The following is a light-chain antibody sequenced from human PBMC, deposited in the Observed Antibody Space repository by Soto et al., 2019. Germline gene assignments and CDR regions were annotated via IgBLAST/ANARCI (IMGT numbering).Light chain of an antibody. V-gene: IGLV2-23*02. J-gene: IGLJ2*01. CDR3: CSYAGSTV. CDR1: SSDVGSYNL. Sequence: QSVLTQPDSVSGSPGQSITISCTGTSSDVGSYNLVSWYQQHPGKAPKLMIYEVSKRPSGVSNRFSGSKSGNTASLTISGLQAEDEADYYCCSYAGSTVFGGGTKVTVL. CDR2: EVS.